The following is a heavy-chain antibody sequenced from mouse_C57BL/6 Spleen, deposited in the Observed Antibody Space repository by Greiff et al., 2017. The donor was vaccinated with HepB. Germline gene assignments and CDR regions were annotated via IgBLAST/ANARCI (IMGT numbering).Heavy chain of an antibody. Sequence: EVQLQQSGAELVRPGASVKLSCTASGFNIKDYYMHWVKQRPEQGLEWIGRIDPEDGDTEYAPKFQGKATMTADTSSNTAYLQLSSLTSEDTAVYYCTTPYYGSSLYYAMDYWGQGTSVTVSS. V-gene: IGHV14-1*01. CDR1: GFNIKDYY. CDR2: IDPEDGDT. CDR3: TTPYYGSSLYYAMDY. D-gene: IGHD1-1*01. J-gene: IGHJ4*01.